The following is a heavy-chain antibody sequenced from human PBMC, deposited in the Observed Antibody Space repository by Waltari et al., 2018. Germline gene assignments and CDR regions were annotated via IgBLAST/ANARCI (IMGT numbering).Heavy chain of an antibody. J-gene: IGHJ3*01. CDR2: MSYSGAT. V-gene: IGHV4-39*01. Sequence: WGGIRRPPGQGREWIGTMSYSGATYSSPSLKSRVTISRDTSKNQLSLKLGSVTAADTAVYYCATYIGASVGTAAFDVWGQGTMVTVSS. CDR3: ATYIGASVGTAAFDV. D-gene: IGHD5-12*01.